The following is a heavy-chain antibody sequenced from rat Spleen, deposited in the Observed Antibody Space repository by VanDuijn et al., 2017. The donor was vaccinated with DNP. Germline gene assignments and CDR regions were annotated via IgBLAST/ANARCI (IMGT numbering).Heavy chain of an antibody. CDR3: ARRPPYMAMDA. CDR2: IIYDDSTT. D-gene: IGHD3-1*01. V-gene: IGHV5-7*01. J-gene: IGHJ4*01. CDR1: GFTFSDYN. Sequence: EVQLVESGGGLVQPGRSLKLSCAASGFTFSDYNMAWVRQAPKKGLEWVATIIYDDSTTHYRDSVKGRFTISRDNAKSTLYLQMDSLRSEDTATYYCARRPPYMAMDAWGQGTSVTVSS.